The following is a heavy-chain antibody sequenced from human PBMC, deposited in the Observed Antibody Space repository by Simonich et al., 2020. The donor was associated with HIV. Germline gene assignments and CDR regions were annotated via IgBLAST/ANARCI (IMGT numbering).Heavy chain of an antibody. J-gene: IGHJ4*02. CDR2: INHSGST. CDR1: GGSFSGYY. D-gene: IGHD5-12*01. Sequence: QVHLQQWGAGLLKPSETLSLTCAVHGGSFSGYYWTWIRQPPGKGLELIGEINHSGSTDYNPSLKSRVTISVDTSKNQFSLKLSSVTAADTAVYYCARRTGYDLDYWGQGTLVTVSS. V-gene: IGHV4-34*01. CDR3: ARRTGYDLDY.